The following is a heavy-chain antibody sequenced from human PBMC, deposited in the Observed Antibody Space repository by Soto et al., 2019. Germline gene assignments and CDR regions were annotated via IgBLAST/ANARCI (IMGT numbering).Heavy chain of an antibody. D-gene: IGHD1-7*01. V-gene: IGHV4-4*07. CDR1: GCSISSYY. Sequence: PGTLSLTCTVSGCSISSYYWSWIRQPAGKGLGWIGRIYTSGSTNYNPSLKSRVTMSVDTSKNQSFLKLSSVTAADTDVYYCAKVGKLELQGGAFDIRGQGTMVTVSS. J-gene: IGHJ3*02. CDR3: AKVGKLELQGGAFDI. CDR2: IYTSGST.